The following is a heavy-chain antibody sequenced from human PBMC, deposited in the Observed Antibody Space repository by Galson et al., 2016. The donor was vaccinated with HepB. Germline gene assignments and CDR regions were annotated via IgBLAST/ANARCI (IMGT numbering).Heavy chain of an antibody. V-gene: IGHV3-23*01. CDR2: ITSNGRGT. Sequence: SLRLSCAATGFSFSSHAMSWVRQAPGKGLEWISAITSNGRGTYYADSVKGRFTISRDNAKNSLYLEMNSLRDEDTAVYYCARDDYFRLGYWGQGTLVTVSS. J-gene: IGHJ4*02. CDR1: GFSFSSHA. D-gene: IGHD3-16*01. CDR3: ARDDYFRLGY.